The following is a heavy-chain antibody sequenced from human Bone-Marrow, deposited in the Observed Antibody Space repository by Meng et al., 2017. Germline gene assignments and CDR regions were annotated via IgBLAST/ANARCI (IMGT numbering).Heavy chain of an antibody. Sequence: QHEGPAPEMAQPAQALSLPISFSGCSINSAVYYWSWIRQHPGKGLEWIGYIYYTENTYYNPSLKSPMTISLDKSKNQFSLKLNSVTVADTAVYYCARGRASCSSGGCSLGWFDPWGQGTLVTVSS. CDR1: GCSINSAVYY. D-gene: IGHD2-15*01. V-gene: IGHV4-31*01. CDR3: ARGRASCSSGGCSLGWFDP. J-gene: IGHJ5*02. CDR2: IYYTENT.